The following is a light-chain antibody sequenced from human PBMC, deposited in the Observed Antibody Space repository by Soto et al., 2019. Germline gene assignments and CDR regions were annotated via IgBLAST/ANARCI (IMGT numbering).Light chain of an antibody. J-gene: IGLJ1*01. V-gene: IGLV2-14*01. Sequence: QSALTQPAFVSGSPGQSITISCTGTSSDVGGYNYVSWYQHPPGKAPKLMISEVSNRPSGVSNRFSGSKSVNTASLTISGLQAEDEADYYCSSYTSTSTRVFGTGTKVTVL. CDR1: SSDVGGYNY. CDR3: SSYTSTSTRV. CDR2: EVS.